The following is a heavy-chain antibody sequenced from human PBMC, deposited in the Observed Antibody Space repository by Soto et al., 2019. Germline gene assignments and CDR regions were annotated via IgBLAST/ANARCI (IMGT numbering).Heavy chain of an antibody. Sequence: SQTLSLPCVISGDSVSSNSSACNFIRQSPSRGLELLGRTYYRSKWYNDYAVSVKSRITINPDTSKNQFSMKLNSVNPEDTAAYYCASGRYSSSWSRNYYYGMDVCGQGTTVTVSS. D-gene: IGHD6-13*01. J-gene: IGHJ6*02. V-gene: IGHV6-1*01. CDR2: TYYRSKWYN. CDR1: GDSVSSNSSA. CDR3: ASGRYSSSWSRNYYYGMDV.